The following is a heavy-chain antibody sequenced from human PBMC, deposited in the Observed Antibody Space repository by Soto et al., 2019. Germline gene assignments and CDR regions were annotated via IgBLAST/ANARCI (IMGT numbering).Heavy chain of an antibody. CDR2: INHSGST. J-gene: IGHJ4*02. V-gene: IGHV4-34*01. Sequence: SETLSLTCAVYGGSFSGYYWSWIRQPPGKGLEWIGEINHSGSTNYNPSLKSRVTISVDTSRNQFSLKLSSVTAADTAVYYCARDLNREQRGLDCWGQGTLVTVSS. CDR3: ARDLNREQRGLDC. CDR1: GGSFSGYY. D-gene: IGHD6-25*01.